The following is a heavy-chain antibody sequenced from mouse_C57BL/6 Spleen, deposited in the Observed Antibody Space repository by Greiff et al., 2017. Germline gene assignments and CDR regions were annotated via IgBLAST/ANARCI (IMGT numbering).Heavy chain of an antibody. CDR3: ARKRDYAFAY. D-gene: IGHD2-4*01. Sequence: QVQLQQPGAELVMPGASVKLSCKASGYTFTSYWMHWVKQRPGQGLEWIGEIDPSDSYTNYNQKFKGKSTLTVDKSSSTAYMQLSSLTSEDSAVYYCARKRDYAFAYWGQGTLVTVSA. J-gene: IGHJ3*01. V-gene: IGHV1-69*01. CDR1: GYTFTSYW. CDR2: IDPSDSYT.